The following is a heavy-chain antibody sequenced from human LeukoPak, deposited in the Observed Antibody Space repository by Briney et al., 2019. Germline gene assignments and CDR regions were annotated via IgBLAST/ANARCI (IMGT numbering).Heavy chain of an antibody. CDR2: INPNSGGT. CDR3: ARALYYYDSSGYYPDY. Sequence: ASVKVSCKASGYTFTDYYMHWVRQAPGQGLEWMGWINPNSGGTNYAQKFQGRVTMTRDTSISTAYMELSRLRSDDTAVYYCARALYYYDSSGYYPDYWGQGTLVTVSS. J-gene: IGHJ4*02. D-gene: IGHD3-22*01. V-gene: IGHV1-2*02. CDR1: GYTFTDYY.